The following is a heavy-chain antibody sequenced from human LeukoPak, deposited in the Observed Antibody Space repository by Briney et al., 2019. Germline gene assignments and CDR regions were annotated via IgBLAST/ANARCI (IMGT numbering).Heavy chain of an antibody. CDR1: GGSISSYY. D-gene: IGHD6-13*01. V-gene: IGHV4-59*01. CDR3: ARGVYIAAAQYGF. CDR2: IYYSGAT. Sequence: SETLSLTCTVSGGSISSYYWSWIRQPPGKGLEWIGYIYYSGATNYNPSLKSRVTISVDTSKNQFSQKLSSVTAADTAVYYCARGVYIAAAQYGFWGQGTLVTVSS. J-gene: IGHJ4*02.